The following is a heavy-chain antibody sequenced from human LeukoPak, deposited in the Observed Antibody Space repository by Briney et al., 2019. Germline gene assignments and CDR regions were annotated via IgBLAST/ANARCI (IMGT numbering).Heavy chain of an antibody. J-gene: IGHJ5*02. CDR3: ARSGIRGVVVTS. V-gene: IGHV3-7*03. D-gene: IGHD3-10*01. CDR2: VKQDGSEK. Sequence: GGSLRLSCAASGFAFSDYWMTWVRQAPGKGLEWVANVKQDGSEKYLVDSVKGRFTISRDNAKGSPYLQLNSLRAEDTAVYYCARSGIRGVVVTSWGQGTLVAVSS. CDR1: GFAFSDYW.